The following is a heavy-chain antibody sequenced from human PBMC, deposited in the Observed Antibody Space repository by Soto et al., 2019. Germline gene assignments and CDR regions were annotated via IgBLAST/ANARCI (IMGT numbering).Heavy chain of an antibody. CDR3: ARDHLYSSSSLGY. J-gene: IGHJ4*02. CDR1: GFTFSNFA. D-gene: IGHD6-6*01. Sequence: QVQLVESGGGVVQPGRSLRLSCTASGFTFSNFAMHWVRQAPGKGLEWLAVISYDGSKEYYAESVEGLFTFSRDNSKNSLRLEMNILRADDTAVYYCARDHLYSSSSLGYWGQGTLLTVSS. V-gene: IGHV3-30*04. CDR2: ISYDGSKE.